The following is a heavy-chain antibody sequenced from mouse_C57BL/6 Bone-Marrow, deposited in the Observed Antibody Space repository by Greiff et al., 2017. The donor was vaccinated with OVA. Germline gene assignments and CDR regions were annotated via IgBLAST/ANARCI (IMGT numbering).Heavy chain of an antibody. CDR1: GFTFSSYG. D-gene: IGHD1-1*01. J-gene: IGHJ2*01. V-gene: IGHV5-6*01. Sequence: EVKLMESGGDLVKPGGSLKLSCAASGFTFSSYGMSWVRQTPDKRLEWVATISSGGSYTYYPDSVKGRFTISRDNAKNTLYLQMSSLKSEDTAMYYCARHYYGSSLGDWGQGTTLTVSS. CDR2: ISSGGSYT. CDR3: ARHYYGSSLGD.